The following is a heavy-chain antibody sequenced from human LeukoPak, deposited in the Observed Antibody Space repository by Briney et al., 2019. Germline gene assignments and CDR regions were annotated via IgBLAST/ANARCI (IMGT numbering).Heavy chain of an antibody. CDR3: AKGTVGYCSGGSCYPLDY. J-gene: IGHJ4*02. V-gene: IGHV3-23*01. Sequence: GGSLRLSCAASGFTFSIYAMGWVRQAPGEGLEYVSAISGSGSSIYYADSVKGRFTSSRDNSKNTLYLQMNCLRAEDTAVYYCAKGTVGYCSGGSCYPLDYWGQGTLVTVSS. CDR2: ISGSGSSI. CDR1: GFTFSIYA. D-gene: IGHD2-15*01.